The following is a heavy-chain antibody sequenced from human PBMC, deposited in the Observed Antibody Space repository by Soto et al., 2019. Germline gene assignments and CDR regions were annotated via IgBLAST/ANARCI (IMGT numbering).Heavy chain of an antibody. CDR2: IRDCGEST. CDR3: APHVHCSGGSCHYDAFDI. V-gene: IGHV3-23*01. Sequence: EVQLLESGGGLVQPGESLRLSCAFSGFIFGNYMMTWVRQAPGKGLEWVSTIRDCGESTYYADSVKGRFTISRDNSKNTLYLQMDSLGVDDTAVYYCAPHVHCSGGSCHYDAFDIRGQGTMVTVSS. CDR1: GFIFGNYM. J-gene: IGHJ3*02. D-gene: IGHD2-15*01.